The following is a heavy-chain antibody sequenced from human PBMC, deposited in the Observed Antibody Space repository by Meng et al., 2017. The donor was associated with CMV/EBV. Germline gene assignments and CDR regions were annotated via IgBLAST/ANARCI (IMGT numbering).Heavy chain of an antibody. V-gene: IGHV1-69*01. CDR1: GYTFTSYY. D-gene: IGHD1-26*01. J-gene: IGHJ4*02. CDR2: IIPIFGTA. Sequence: QGQVVQSGAEVKKPGASVKVSCKASGYTFTSYYMHWVRQAPGQGLEWMGGIIPIFGTANYAQKFQGRVTITADESTSTAYMELSSLRSEDTAVYYCARERGSGSYPFDYWGQGTLVTVSS. CDR3: ARERGSGSYPFDY.